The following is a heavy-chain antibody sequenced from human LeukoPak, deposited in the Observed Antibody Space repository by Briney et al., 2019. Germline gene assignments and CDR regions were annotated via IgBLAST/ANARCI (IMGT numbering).Heavy chain of an antibody. CDR3: AKDQGYDILTGYYGGGYFDY. CDR2: ISWNSGSI. CDR1: GSTFDDYA. D-gene: IGHD3-9*01. J-gene: IGHJ4*02. V-gene: IGHV3-9*01. Sequence: GRSLRLSCAASGSTFDDYAMHWVRQAPGKGLEWVSGISWNSGSIGYADSVKGRFTISRDNAKNSLYLQMNSLRAEDTALYYCAKDQGYDILTGYYGGGYFDYWGQGTLVTVSS.